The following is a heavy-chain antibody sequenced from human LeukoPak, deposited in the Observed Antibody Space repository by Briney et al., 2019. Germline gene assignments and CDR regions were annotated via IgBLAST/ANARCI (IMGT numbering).Heavy chain of an antibody. V-gene: IGHV3-30*02. D-gene: IGHD6-19*01. CDR2: IRYDGSNK. CDR1: GFTFSSNG. Sequence: GGSLRLSCAASGFTFSSNGMHWVRQAPGKGLEWVAFIRYDGSNKYYADSVKGRLTISRDNAKNTLYLQMNSLRAEDTAVYYCARGIAVAGSPYFDYWGQGTLVTVSS. J-gene: IGHJ4*02. CDR3: ARGIAVAGSPYFDY.